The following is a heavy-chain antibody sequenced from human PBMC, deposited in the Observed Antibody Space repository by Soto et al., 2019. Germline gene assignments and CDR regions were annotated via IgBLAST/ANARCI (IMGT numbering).Heavy chain of an antibody. Sequence: GGSLRLSCAASGFSFRTYAMHWVRQAPGKGLEWVAVISSDGRKEFYVDSLKGRFTISRDNSKNTLYLQMNSPRADDTAMYYCARDNGGYWGQGTLVTVSS. J-gene: IGHJ4*02. CDR3: ARDNGGY. CDR1: GFSFRTYA. CDR2: ISSDGRKE. D-gene: IGHD2-8*01. V-gene: IGHV3-30*04.